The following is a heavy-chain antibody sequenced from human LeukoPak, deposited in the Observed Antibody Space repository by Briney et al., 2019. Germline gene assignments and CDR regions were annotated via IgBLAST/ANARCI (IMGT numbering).Heavy chain of an antibody. V-gene: IGHV3-23*01. CDR2: ISGSGGRT. J-gene: IGHJ4*01. CDR3: AKVQESLEDYVAALIEY. Sequence: GGSLRLSCAASGFTFSIYAMSWVRQAPGKGLEWVSSISGSGGRTYYADSVEGRFTISRDNSKHTLYLQMNSLRAEDTAVYYFAKVQESLEDYVAALIEYLGQGTL. D-gene: IGHD3-16*01. CDR1: GFTFSIYA.